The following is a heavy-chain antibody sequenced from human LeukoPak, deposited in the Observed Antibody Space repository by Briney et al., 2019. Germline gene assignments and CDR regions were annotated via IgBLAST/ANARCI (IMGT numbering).Heavy chain of an antibody. V-gene: IGHV1-2*04. D-gene: IGHD2-2*01. CDR1: GYTFTGYY. Sequence: ASVKVSCKASGYTFTGYYIHWVRQAPGQGLEWMGWINPNSGGTNYAQKFQGWVTMTRDTSISTAYMELSRLRSDDTAVYYCARQMRYCSSTSCYGNWFDPWGQGTLVTVSS. CDR3: ARQMRYCSSTSCYGNWFDP. J-gene: IGHJ5*02. CDR2: INPNSGGT.